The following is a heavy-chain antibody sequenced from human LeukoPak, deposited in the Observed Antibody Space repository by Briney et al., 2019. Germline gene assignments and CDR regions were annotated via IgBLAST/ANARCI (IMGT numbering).Heavy chain of an antibody. J-gene: IGHJ4*02. V-gene: IGHV4-61*02. CDR3: ARGIGGSYYVYDFDY. CDR1: GGSISSGSYY. D-gene: IGHD1-26*01. CDR2: IYTSGST. Sequence: SQTLSLTCTVSGGSISSGSYYGSWIRQPAGKGLEWIGRIYTSGSTNYNPSLKSRVTISVDTSKNQFSLKLSSVTAADTAVYYCARGIGGSYYVYDFDYWGQGTLVTVSS.